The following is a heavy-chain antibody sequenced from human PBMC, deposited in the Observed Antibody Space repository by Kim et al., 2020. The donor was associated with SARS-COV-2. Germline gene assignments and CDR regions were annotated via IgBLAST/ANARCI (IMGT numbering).Heavy chain of an antibody. J-gene: IGHJ4*02. D-gene: IGHD2-21*02. CDR2: ISIDGSVT. CDR3: AREVVTGNGGLKY. CDR1: GFTFSDYW. V-gene: IGHV3-74*01. Sequence: GGSLRLSCAASGFTFSDYWMHWVRQTPGKGLVCVSRISIDGSVTTYADSVKGRFTISRDNAKNMLFLQMKSLRDEDRAVYYCAREVVTGNGGLKYWGQGTLVTVSS.